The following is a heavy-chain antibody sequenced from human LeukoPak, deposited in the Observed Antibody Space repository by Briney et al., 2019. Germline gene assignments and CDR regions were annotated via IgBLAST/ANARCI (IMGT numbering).Heavy chain of an antibody. Sequence: SETLSLTCIVPGGSISSSSYYGAWLRQSPGKGLEWIGTFSSGGSAYYNPSLTSRVSISKDTSDNQFSLRLYSVTAADTAVYYCARKQTGTMYDVWGQGTQVTVSS. J-gene: IGHJ4*02. CDR2: FSSGGSA. D-gene: IGHD1-14*01. V-gene: IGHV4-39*07. CDR1: GGSISSSSYY. CDR3: ARKQTGTMYDV.